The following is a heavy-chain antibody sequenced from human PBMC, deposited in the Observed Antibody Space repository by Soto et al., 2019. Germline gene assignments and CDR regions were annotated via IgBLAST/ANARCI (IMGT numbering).Heavy chain of an antibody. D-gene: IGHD3-10*01. CDR3: ARTMVGGSADYFDY. Sequence: EVQLVETGGGLIQPGGSLRLSCAASGFTVSSNYMSWVRRGPRKGLEWVSVSYSGGSTYYADSVKGRFTISRDNSKNTLYLQMNSLRAEDTAVYYCARTMVGGSADYFDYWGQGTLVTVSS. CDR1: GFTVSSNY. CDR2: SYSGGST. J-gene: IGHJ4*02. V-gene: IGHV3-53*02.